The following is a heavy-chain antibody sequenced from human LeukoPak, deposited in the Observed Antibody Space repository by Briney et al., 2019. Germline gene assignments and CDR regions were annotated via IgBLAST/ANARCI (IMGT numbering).Heavy chain of an antibody. CDR3: ARAIAAYSGYYYYYYDMDV. J-gene: IGHJ6*02. CDR2: IDYSGST. CDR1: GGSISISGYY. Sequence: SETLSLTCTFFGGSISISGYYWGWIRQPPGKGLEWIGTIDYSGSTYYNPSLKSRVTISVDTSKNQFSLKLRSVTAADTAVYYCARAIAAYSGYYYYYYDMDVWGQGTTVTVSS. V-gene: IGHV4-39*07. D-gene: IGHD5-12*01.